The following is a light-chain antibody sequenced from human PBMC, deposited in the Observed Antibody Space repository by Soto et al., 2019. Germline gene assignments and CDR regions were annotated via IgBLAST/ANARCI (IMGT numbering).Light chain of an antibody. CDR3: QQYYGLPPLT. Sequence: DIQMTQSPSSLSASVGDIVTITCHANQNITNNLSWYQQKPGKAPNLLIYHASKLAKGVTSRFSGSGSGTDFSFIITSLQREDLATYYCQQYYGLPPLTFGQGTRLEIK. CDR2: HAS. J-gene: IGKJ5*01. V-gene: IGKV1-33*01. CDR1: QNITNN.